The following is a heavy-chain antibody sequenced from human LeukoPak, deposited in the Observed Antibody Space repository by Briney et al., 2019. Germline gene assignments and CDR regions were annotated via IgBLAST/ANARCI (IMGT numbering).Heavy chain of an antibody. CDR1: GFTFDDYG. Sequence: GGSLRLSCAASGFTFDDYGMSSVRHAPGNWLEWLSGINWNGGSTAYADAVKGRFTISRDNAKNSLYLQMNSLRAEDTALYYCARDSLIAARAYYYYMDVWGKGTTVTVSS. CDR2: INWNGGST. D-gene: IGHD6-6*01. V-gene: IGHV3-20*04. J-gene: IGHJ6*03. CDR3: ARDSLIAARAYYYYMDV.